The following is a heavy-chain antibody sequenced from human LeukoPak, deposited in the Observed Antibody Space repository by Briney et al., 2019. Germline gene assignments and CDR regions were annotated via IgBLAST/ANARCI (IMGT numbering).Heavy chain of an antibody. J-gene: IGHJ4*02. V-gene: IGHV4-59*11. CDR2: IYYSGST. CDR1: GGSISSHY. CDR3: AREFYGVGNVDY. Sequence: SETLSLTCTVSGGSISSHYWSWIRQPPGKGLEWIGYIYYSGSTNYNPSLKSRVTISVDTSKNQFSLKLSSVTAADTAVYYCAREFYGVGNVDYWGQGSLVTVSS. D-gene: IGHD4-23*01.